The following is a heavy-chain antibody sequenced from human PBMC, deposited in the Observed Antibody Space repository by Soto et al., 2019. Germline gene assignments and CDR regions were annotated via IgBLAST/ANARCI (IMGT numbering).Heavy chain of an antibody. Sequence: QVQLQESGPGLVKPSQTLSLTCTVSGGSISSGGYYWSWIRQHPGEGLEWIGYIYYSGSTYYNPSLKSRVTISVDTSKNQFSLKLSSVTAADTTVYYCAREAVATIRGYYYGMDVWGQGTTVTVSS. D-gene: IGHD5-12*01. J-gene: IGHJ6*02. CDR1: GGSISSGGYY. CDR3: AREAVATIRGYYYGMDV. CDR2: IYYSGST. V-gene: IGHV4-31*03.